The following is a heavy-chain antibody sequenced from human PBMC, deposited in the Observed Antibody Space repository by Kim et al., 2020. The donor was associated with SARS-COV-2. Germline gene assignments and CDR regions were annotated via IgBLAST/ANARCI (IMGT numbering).Heavy chain of an antibody. CDR2: ISSSSSTI. D-gene: IGHD5-18*01. CDR1: GFTFSSYS. CDR3: ARDLVQDSWIQLWLPSGFDY. J-gene: IGHJ4*02. V-gene: IGHV3-48*04. Sequence: GGSLRLSCAASGFTFSSYSMNWVRQAPGKGLEWVSYISSSSSTIYYADSVKGRFTISRDNAKNSLYLQMNSLRAEDTAVYYCARDLVQDSWIQLWLPSGFDYWGQGTLVTVSS.